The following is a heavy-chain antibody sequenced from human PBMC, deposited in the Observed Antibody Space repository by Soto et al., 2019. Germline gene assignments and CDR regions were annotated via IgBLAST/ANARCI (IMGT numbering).Heavy chain of an antibody. J-gene: IGHJ4*02. Sequence: GGSLRLSCAASGFTFSSYSMHWVRQAPGKGLEWVSYISSSSSTIYYADPVKGRFTISRDNAKNSLYLQMNSLRAEDTAVYYCARDRITIFGVVTSPFDYWGQGTLVTVSS. CDR2: ISSSSSTI. V-gene: IGHV3-48*01. CDR1: GFTFSSYS. D-gene: IGHD3-3*01. CDR3: ARDRITIFGVVTSPFDY.